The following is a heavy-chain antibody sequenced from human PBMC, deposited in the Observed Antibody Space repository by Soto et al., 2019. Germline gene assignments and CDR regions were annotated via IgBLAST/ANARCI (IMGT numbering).Heavy chain of an antibody. CDR2: IRGFSPYT. CDR1: GFTFRTYT. CDR3: ARDRGYDAHDFYYNAMDV. J-gene: IGHJ6*02. D-gene: IGHD2-15*01. Sequence: PGGSLRLSCISSGFTFRTYTTNRVRQAPGKGLEWVSGIRGFSPYTFYAESVKGRFTISRDNAKNSLFLQMNSVRAEDTAVYYCARDRGYDAHDFYYNAMDVWGQGTTVTVSS. V-gene: IGHV3-21*01.